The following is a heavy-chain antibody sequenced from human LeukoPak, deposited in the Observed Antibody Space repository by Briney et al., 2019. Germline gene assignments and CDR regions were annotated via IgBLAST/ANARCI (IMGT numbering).Heavy chain of an antibody. CDR1: GFTFSAYW. J-gene: IGHJ4*02. Sequence: GSLRLSCAASGFTFSAYWMSWVRQAPGKGLEWVANIKQDRGDKYYADSVKGRFTISRDNAKKSLYLHMNSLRAEDTALYFCARDLYYGSSAYFEGYFDYWGQGALVTVSS. CDR2: IKQDRGDK. CDR3: ARDLYYGSSAYFEGYFDY. V-gene: IGHV3-7*01. D-gene: IGHD3-22*01.